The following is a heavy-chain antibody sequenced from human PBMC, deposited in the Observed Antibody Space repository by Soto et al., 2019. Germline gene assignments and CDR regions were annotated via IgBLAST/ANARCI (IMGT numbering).Heavy chain of an antibody. Sequence: QVQLQESGPGLVKPAETLSLTCTVAGGSISPYFWSWIRQPAGKGLEWIGRMYATGTTNYNPSLKSRVYRSIDTSENQFSLKLRSVTAADTAVYYCARDGGYTGYEQGNPFDIWGQGTMVSVSS. V-gene: IGHV4-4*07. CDR2: MYATGTT. D-gene: IGHD5-12*01. CDR1: GGSISPYF. CDR3: ARDGGYTGYEQGNPFDI. J-gene: IGHJ3*02.